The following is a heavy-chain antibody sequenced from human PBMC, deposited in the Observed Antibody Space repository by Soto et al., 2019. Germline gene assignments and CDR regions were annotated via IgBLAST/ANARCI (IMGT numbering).Heavy chain of an antibody. D-gene: IGHD5-18*01. Sequence: QVQLVQSGAEVKKPGASVKVSCKASGYTFSNYGISWVRQGPGQGLEWMGWISGYNGNTHYEEKVQDRIKMTTDTSTSTTYLELRSLRSDDTAVYFCARDPGFGFGYSYAFAMDVWGQGPTVTVS. CDR2: ISGYNGNT. J-gene: IGHJ6*02. CDR1: GYTFSNYG. CDR3: ARDPGFGFGYSYAFAMDV. V-gene: IGHV1-18*01.